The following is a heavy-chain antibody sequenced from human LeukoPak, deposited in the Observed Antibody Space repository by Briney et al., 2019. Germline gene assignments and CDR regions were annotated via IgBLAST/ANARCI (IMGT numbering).Heavy chain of an antibody. CDR2: IYSGGST. Sequence: SGGFLRLSCAASGFTVSSNYMSWVRQAPGKGLEWVSVIYSGGSTYYADSVKGRFTISRDNSKNTLYLQMNSLRAEDTAVYYCARESLPTLYYYYGMDVWGQGTTVTVSS. CDR3: ARESLPTLYYYYGMDV. CDR1: GFTVSSNY. V-gene: IGHV3-53*01. J-gene: IGHJ6*02.